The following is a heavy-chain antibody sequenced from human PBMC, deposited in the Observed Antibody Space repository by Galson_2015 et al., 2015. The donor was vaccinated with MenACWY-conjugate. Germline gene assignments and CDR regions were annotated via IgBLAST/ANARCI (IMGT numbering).Heavy chain of an antibody. V-gene: IGHV3-48*02. J-gene: IGHJ4*02. D-gene: IGHD4-17*01. CDR1: GFTFSTYS. Sequence: SLRLSCAASGFTFSTYSMNWVRQAPGKGLEWVSYISSGRSNVYYADSVKGRFTISRDNAKNTLYLQMNSLRDEDTAVYYCAAGNYGECDYWGQGTLVTVSS. CDR3: AAGNYGECDY. CDR2: ISSGRSNV.